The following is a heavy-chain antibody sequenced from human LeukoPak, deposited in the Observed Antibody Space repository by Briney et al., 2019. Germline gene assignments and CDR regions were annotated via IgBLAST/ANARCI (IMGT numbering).Heavy chain of an antibody. CDR3: ARGGVISAFDI. CDR2: IYTSGST. Sequence: SETLSLTCTVSGDSISSYYWNWIRQPPGKGLEWIGRIYTSGSTNYNPSLKSRVTMSVDTSKNQFSLKLSSVTAADTAVYYCARGGVISAFDIWGQGTMVTVSS. CDR1: GDSISSYY. J-gene: IGHJ3*02. D-gene: IGHD3-16*02. V-gene: IGHV4-4*07.